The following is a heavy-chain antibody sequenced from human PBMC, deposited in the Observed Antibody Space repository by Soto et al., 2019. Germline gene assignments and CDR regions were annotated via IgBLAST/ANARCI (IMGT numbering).Heavy chain of an antibody. CDR1: GFTFSRYP. Sequence: QVQLVESGGGVIQPGRSLRLSCAASGFTFSRYPMHWVRQAPGKGLEWVAVLSYDGDNKYYADSVKGRFTISRDNSKNTLYLQMNSLRPEDTAVYYCARPPPIYNYDCGLGVDYWCQGTLVTVSS. J-gene: IGHJ4*02. V-gene: IGHV3-30-3*01. D-gene: IGHD3-22*01. CDR3: ARPPPIYNYDCGLGVDY. CDR2: LSYDGDNK.